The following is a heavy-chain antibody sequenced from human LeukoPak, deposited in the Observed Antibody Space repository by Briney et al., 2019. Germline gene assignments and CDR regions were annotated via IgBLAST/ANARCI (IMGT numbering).Heavy chain of an antibody. CDR1: GGSISSSNW. D-gene: IGHD6-6*01. J-gene: IGHJ4*02. V-gene: IGHV4-4*02. Sequence: SETLSLTCAVSGGSISSSNWWSWVRPPPGKGLEWIGEIYHSGSTNYNPSLKSRVTISVDKSKNQFSLKLSSVTAADTAVYYCARRYSSSPLSDYWGQGTLVTVSS. CDR2: IYHSGST. CDR3: ARRYSSSPLSDY.